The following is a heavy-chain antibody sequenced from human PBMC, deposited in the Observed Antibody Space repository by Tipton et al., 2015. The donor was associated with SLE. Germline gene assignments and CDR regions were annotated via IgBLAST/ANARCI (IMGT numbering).Heavy chain of an antibody. V-gene: IGHV4-59*01. CDR2: IYYSGST. Sequence: TLSLTCIVSGGSISSYFWTWIRQPPGGGLEWIGYIYYSGSTNYHPSLKSRATISIDTSKKQFSLNLRSVTAADTAVYYCAREQKGFDSWGQGTLVTVSS. J-gene: IGHJ4*02. CDR1: GGSISSYF. CDR3: AREQKGFDS.